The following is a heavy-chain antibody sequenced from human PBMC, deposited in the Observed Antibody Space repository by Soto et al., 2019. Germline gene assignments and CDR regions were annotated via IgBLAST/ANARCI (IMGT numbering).Heavy chain of an antibody. J-gene: IGHJ4*02. D-gene: IGHD4-17*01. Sequence: PGGSLRLSCAASGFTFRAYYIHWTRPAPGKGLEWISYISGNGEIIQYAASARGRFTISRDNAENSVYLEMDSLRAEDTALYYCARDVDADFRTDFDYWGRGTLVTSPQ. CDR3: ARDVDADFRTDFDY. CDR1: GFTFRAYY. V-gene: IGHV3-11*01. CDR2: ISGNGEII.